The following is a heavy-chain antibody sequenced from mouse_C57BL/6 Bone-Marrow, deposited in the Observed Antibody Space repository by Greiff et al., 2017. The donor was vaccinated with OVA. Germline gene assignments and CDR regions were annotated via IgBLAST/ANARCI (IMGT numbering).Heavy chain of an antibody. CDR1: GFNIKDDY. D-gene: IGHD1-1*01. Sequence: VQLQQSGAELVRPGASVKLSCTASGFNIKDDYMHWVKQRPEQGLEWIGWIDPENGDTEYASKFQGKATITADTSSNTAYLQLSSLTSEDTAVYYCTTFYGSSYERAMDYWGQGTSVTVSS. CDR2: IDPENGDT. J-gene: IGHJ4*01. V-gene: IGHV14-4*01. CDR3: TTFYGSSYERAMDY.